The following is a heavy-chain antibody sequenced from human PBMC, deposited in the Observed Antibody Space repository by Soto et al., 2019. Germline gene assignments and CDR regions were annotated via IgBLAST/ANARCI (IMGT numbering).Heavy chain of an antibody. V-gene: IGHV3-23*01. Sequence: GGSLRLSCAASGFTFSSYAMSWVRQAPGKGLEWVSAISGSGGSTYYADSVKGRFTISRDNSKNTLYLQMNSLRAEDTAVYYCAKEAVDIVVVPAASDYWGQGTLVTVSS. J-gene: IGHJ4*02. CDR2: ISGSGGST. CDR3: AKEAVDIVVVPAASDY. D-gene: IGHD2-2*03. CDR1: GFTFSSYA.